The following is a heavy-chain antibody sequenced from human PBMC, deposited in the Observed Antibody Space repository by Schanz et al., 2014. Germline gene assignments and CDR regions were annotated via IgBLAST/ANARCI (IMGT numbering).Heavy chain of an antibody. V-gene: IGHV3-48*01. CDR3: ASGVHVSSLQKGLQC. D-gene: IGHD3-10*01. CDR1: GFDFNSYS. Sequence: EVRLVESGGGLVQPGGSLRLSCEASGFDFNSYSMNWVRQVPGKGLEWLSYIATSSSTRHYADSVKGRVTISRDNAKNSVSLQMRRLRGEDTAVYYCASGVHVSSLQKGLQCWGRGTLVIDSS. J-gene: IGHJ1*01. CDR2: IATSSSTR.